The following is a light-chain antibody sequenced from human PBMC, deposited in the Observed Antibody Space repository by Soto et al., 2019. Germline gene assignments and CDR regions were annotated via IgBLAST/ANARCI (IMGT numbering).Light chain of an antibody. CDR1: QSVSSSY. Sequence: EIVLTQSPGTLSLSLGESATLSCRASQSVSSSYLAWYQQKPGQAPRLLIYGASSRATGIPDRFSGSGSGTDFTLTISTLEPEDFAVYYCQQYGRSPPYTFGQGTKLEIK. V-gene: IGKV3-20*01. CDR2: GAS. CDR3: QQYGRSPPYT. J-gene: IGKJ2*01.